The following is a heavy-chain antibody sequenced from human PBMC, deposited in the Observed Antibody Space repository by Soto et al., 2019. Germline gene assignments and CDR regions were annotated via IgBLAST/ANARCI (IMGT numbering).Heavy chain of an antibody. Sequence: VQLVESGGGVFQRGRSLRLSCAASGFTFSDYAMHWVRHAPGKGLEWVAVVSHGGRNTHYADSVKGRFTISRDSSKNTVSLEMTSLRAEDTAVYYCAKGGRQWLVTSDFNYWGQGALVTVSS. V-gene: IGHV3-30*18. CDR3: AKGGRQWLVTSDFNY. D-gene: IGHD6-19*01. CDR1: GFTFSDYA. J-gene: IGHJ4*02. CDR2: VSHGGRNT.